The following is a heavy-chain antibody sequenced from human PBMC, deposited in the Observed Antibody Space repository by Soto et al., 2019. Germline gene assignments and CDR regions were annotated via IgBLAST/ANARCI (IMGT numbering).Heavy chain of an antibody. Sequence: AASVKVSCKASGGTFSSYAISWVRQAPGQGLEWMGGIIPIFGTANYAQKFQGRVTITADESTSTAYMELSSLRSEDTAVYYCAREGGGDGYNFDYWGQGTLVTVSS. CDR2: IIPIFGTA. J-gene: IGHJ4*02. CDR3: AREGGGDGYNFDY. CDR1: GGTFSSYA. D-gene: IGHD3-16*01. V-gene: IGHV1-69*13.